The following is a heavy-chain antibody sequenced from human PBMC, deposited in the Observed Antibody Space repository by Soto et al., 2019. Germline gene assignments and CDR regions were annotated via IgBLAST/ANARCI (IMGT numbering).Heavy chain of an antibody. V-gene: IGHV1-69*06. Sequence: QVQLVQSGAEVKKPGSSVKVSCKASGGTFSSYAISWVRQAPGQGLEWMGGIIPIFGTANYAQKFQGRVTITADKSTSTAYMELSSLRSEDTAVYYCARIGGKGVPAAMYWFDPWGQGTLVTVSS. CDR2: IIPIFGTA. CDR1: GGTFSSYA. D-gene: IGHD2-2*01. J-gene: IGHJ5*02. CDR3: ARIGGKGVPAAMYWFDP.